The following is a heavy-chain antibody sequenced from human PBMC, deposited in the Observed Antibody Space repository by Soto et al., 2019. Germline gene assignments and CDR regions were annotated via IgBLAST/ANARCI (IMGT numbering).Heavy chain of an antibody. J-gene: IGHJ4*02. V-gene: IGHV4-59*12. CDR2: IYYSGST. CDR3: ARDTLADSSGYSFDY. D-gene: IGHD3-22*01. Sequence: SETLSLTCTVSGGSISSYYWSWIRQPPGKGLEWIGYIYYSGSTNYNPSLKSRVTISVDTSKNQFSLRAEDTAVYYCARDTLADSSGYSFDYWGQGTLVTVSS. CDR1: GGSISSYY.